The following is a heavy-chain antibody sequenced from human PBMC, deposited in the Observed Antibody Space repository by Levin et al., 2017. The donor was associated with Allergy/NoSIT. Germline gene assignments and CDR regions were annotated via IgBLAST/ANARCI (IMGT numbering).Heavy chain of an antibody. J-gene: IGHJ6*02. CDR1: GGSISSYY. CDR2: IYYSGST. CDR3: ASSAPRYYYYYGMDV. D-gene: IGHD4/OR15-4a*01. V-gene: IGHV4-59*08. Sequence: SQTLSLTCTVSGGSISSYYWSWIRQPPGKGLEWIGYIYYSGSTNYNPSLKSRVTISVDTSKNQFSLKLSSVTAADTAVYYCASSAPRYYYYYGMDVWGQGTTVTVSS.